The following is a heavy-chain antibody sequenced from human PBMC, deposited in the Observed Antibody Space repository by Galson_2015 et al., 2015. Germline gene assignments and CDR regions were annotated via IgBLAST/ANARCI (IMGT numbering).Heavy chain of an antibody. Sequence: SVKVSCKAFGYTFTTSDYMHWVRQAPGQGLEWMGIINPSDGVTNYTQKFQGRVTMTSDTSTSTVYIEVSSLRSEDTAVYYCSRAADQYFDYWGQVTPLTVSS. V-gene: IGHV1-46*01. J-gene: IGHJ4*02. CDR2: INPSDGVT. D-gene: IGHD4-11*01. CDR3: SRAADQYFDY. CDR1: GYTFTTSDY.